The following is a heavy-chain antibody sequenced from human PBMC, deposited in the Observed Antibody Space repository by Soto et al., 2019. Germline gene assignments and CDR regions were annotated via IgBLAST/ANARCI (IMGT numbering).Heavy chain of an antibody. V-gene: IGHV1-69*13. J-gene: IGHJ6*02. Sequence: ASVKVSCKASGGTFSSYAISWVRQAPGQGLEWMGGIIPIFGTANYAQKFQGRVTITADESTSTAYMELSSLRSEDTAVYYCARAIMIAAAGTSDYYYGMDVWGQGTTVTVSS. D-gene: IGHD6-13*01. CDR1: GGTFSSYA. CDR3: ARAIMIAAAGTSDYYYGMDV. CDR2: IIPIFGTA.